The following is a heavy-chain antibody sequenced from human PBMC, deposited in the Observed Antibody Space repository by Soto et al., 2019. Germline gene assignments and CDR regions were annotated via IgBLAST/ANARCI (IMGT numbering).Heavy chain of an antibody. CDR2: IYYSGST. J-gene: IGHJ3*02. CDR1: GGSVGSGSYY. Sequence: PSETLSLTCTVSGGSVGSGSYYWSWIRQPPGKGLEWIGYIYYSGSTNYNPSLKSRVTISVDTSKNQFSLKLSSVTAADTAVYYCARGGRYDAFDIWGQGTMVTVSS. V-gene: IGHV4-61*01. CDR3: ARGGRYDAFDI. D-gene: IGHD1-1*01.